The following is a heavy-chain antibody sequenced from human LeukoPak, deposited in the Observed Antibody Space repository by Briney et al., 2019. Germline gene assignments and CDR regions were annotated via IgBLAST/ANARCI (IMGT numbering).Heavy chain of an antibody. Sequence: KPSETLSLTCTVSGGSISSGDYYWSWIRQPPGKGLEWIGYIYYSGSTYYNPSPKSRVTISVDTSKNQFSLKLSSVTAADTAVYYCAREGYWGYGSGSYFVDYWGQGTPVTVSS. V-gene: IGHV4-30-4*01. D-gene: IGHD3-10*01. CDR1: GGSISSGDYY. J-gene: IGHJ4*02. CDR2: IYYSGST. CDR3: AREGYWGYGSGSYFVDY.